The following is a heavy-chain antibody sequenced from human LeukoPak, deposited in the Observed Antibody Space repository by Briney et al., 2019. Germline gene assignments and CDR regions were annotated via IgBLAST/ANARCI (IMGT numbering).Heavy chain of an antibody. CDR1: GYTFTSYG. CDR3: ARGFDLETNTVDDY. CDR2: ISAYNGNT. V-gene: IGHV1-18*01. D-gene: IGHD3-9*01. J-gene: IGHJ4*02. Sequence: ASVKVSCKASGYTFTSYGISWVRQAPGQGLEWMGWISAYNGNTNYAQKLQGRVTMTTDTSTSAAYMELRSLRSDDTAVYYCARGFDLETNTVDDYWGQGTLVTVSS.